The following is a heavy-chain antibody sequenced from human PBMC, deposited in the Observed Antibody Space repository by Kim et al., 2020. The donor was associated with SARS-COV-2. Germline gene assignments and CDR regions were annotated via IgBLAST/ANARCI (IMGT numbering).Heavy chain of an antibody. CDR1: GYTFTGYY. Sequence: ASVKVSCKASGYTFTGYYMHWVRQAPGQGLEWMGWINPNSGGTNYAQKFQGRVTMTRDTSISTAYMELSRLRSDDTAVYYCARGPVKGDHDAFDIWGQGTMVTVSS. J-gene: IGHJ3*02. CDR3: ARGPVKGDHDAFDI. CDR2: INPNSGGT. V-gene: IGHV1-2*02.